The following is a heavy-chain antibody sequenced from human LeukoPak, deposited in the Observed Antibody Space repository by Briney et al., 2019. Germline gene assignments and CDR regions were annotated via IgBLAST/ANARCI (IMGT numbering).Heavy chain of an antibody. J-gene: IGHJ4*02. CDR2: ISSSSSTI. V-gene: IGHV3-48*04. CDR3: ARASFNGAAKIDY. Sequence: GGSLRLSCAASGFTFSSYSMNWVRQAPGKGLEWVSYISSSSSTIYYADSVKGRFTISRDNAKNSLYLQMNSLRAEDTAVYYCARASFNGAAKIDYWGQGTLVTVSS. CDR1: GFTFSSYS. D-gene: IGHD4-17*01.